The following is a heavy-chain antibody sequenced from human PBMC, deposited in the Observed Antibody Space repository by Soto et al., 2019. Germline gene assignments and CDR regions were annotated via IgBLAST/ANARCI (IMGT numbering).Heavy chain of an antibody. D-gene: IGHD1-7*01. CDR3: AKSGGKASWNYKPNWFDP. CDR1: GFTFSSYA. J-gene: IGHJ5*02. CDR2: ISGSGGST. V-gene: IGHV3-23*01. Sequence: HPGGSLRLSCAASGFTFSSYAMSWVRQAPGKGLEWVSAISGSGGSTYYADSVKGRFTISRDNSKNTLYLQMNSLRAEDTAVYYCAKSGGKASWNYKPNWFDPWGQGTLVTVSS.